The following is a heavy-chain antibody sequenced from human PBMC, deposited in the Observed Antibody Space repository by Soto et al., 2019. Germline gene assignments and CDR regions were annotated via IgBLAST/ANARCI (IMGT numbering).Heavy chain of an antibody. CDR1: GFTFSTHW. V-gene: IGHV3-7*01. J-gene: IGHJ3*01. D-gene: IGHD3-10*02. Sequence: EVQLVESGGGLVQPGGSLRLSCAASGFTFSTHWMHRVRQAPGKGLEWVANINQDGSEKSYVETVKGRFTISRDNAKNSLYLQMNSLRAEDTAVYYCTTTMSGAYNSWGQGTMVIVSS. CDR3: TTTMSGAYNS. CDR2: INQDGSEK.